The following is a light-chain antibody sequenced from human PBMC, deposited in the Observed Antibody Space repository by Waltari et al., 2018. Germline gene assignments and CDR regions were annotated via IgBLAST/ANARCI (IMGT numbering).Light chain of an antibody. CDR1: QGFRNS. Sequence: DIQMTQSPSSLSASVGARVTITCRASQGFRNSVAWYQQKPGKAPKLLIHTVSRLQRGVPSRFSGSGSGTDYTLTISGLQPEDFATYYCQQYYNNPFTFGPGTKVDIK. CDR3: QQYYNNPFT. V-gene: IGKV1-NL1*01. J-gene: IGKJ3*01. CDR2: TVS.